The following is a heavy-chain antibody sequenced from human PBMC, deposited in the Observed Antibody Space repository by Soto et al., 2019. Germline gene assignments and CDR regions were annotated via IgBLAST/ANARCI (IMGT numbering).Heavy chain of an antibody. CDR1: GYSFTSYW. V-gene: IGHV5-51*01. Sequence: GESLKISCKGSGYSFTSYWIGWVRQMPGKGLEWMGIIYPGDSDTRYSPSFQGQVTISADKSISTAYLQWSSLKASDTAMYYCARHPITMIVAGAFDIWDQGTMVTVSS. J-gene: IGHJ3*02. CDR2: IYPGDSDT. D-gene: IGHD3-22*01. CDR3: ARHPITMIVAGAFDI.